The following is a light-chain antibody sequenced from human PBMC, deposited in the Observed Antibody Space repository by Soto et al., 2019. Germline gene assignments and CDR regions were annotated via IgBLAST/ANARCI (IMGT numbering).Light chain of an antibody. CDR2: GAS. V-gene: IGKV3-20*01. CDR3: QQYGTSPRT. Sequence: PGERATLSCRSSQSINSNYLAWYQQKPGQAPRLLIYGASNRATGFPDRFSGSGSGTDFTLTISRLEPEDFAVYYCQQYGTSPRTFGQGTKVDIK. J-gene: IGKJ1*01. CDR1: QSINSNY.